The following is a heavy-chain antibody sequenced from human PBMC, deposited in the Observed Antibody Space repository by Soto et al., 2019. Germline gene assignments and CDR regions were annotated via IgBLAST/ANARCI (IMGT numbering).Heavy chain of an antibody. D-gene: IGHD3-22*01. V-gene: IGHV4-39*01. Sequence: SETLSLTCTVSGGSISSSSYYWGWIRQPPGKGLEWIGSIYYSGSTYYNPSLKSRVTISVDTSKNQFSLKLSSVTAADTAVYYCARSKEGSGYRGPYYFDYWGQGTLVPVSS. CDR1: GGSISSSSYY. CDR3: ARSKEGSGYRGPYYFDY. J-gene: IGHJ4*02. CDR2: IYYSGST.